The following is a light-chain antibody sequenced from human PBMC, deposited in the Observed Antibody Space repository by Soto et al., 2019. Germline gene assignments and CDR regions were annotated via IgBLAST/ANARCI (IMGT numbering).Light chain of an antibody. CDR1: QSVSGN. Sequence: EIVMTQSPATLSLSPGERATLSCRASQSVSGNLAWYQQKHGQAPTLLIYGASTRATAIPARFSGSGSGTEFTLTISSLQSEDFVVYYCQQYNNWPPAFGQGTKVEIK. V-gene: IGKV3-15*01. J-gene: IGKJ1*01. CDR3: QQYNNWPPA. CDR2: GAS.